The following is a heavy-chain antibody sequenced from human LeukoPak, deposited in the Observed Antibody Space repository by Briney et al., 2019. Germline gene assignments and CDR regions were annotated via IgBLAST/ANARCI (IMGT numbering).Heavy chain of an antibody. Sequence: GASVKVSCKASGGTFSSYAISWVRQAPVQGLEWMGRIIPIFGIANYAQKFQGRVTITADKSTSTAYMELSSLRSEDTAVYYCAREAGIQLWSYFDYWGQGTLVTVSS. J-gene: IGHJ4*02. CDR2: IIPIFGIA. V-gene: IGHV1-69*04. CDR3: AREAGIQLWSYFDY. CDR1: GGTFSSYA. D-gene: IGHD5-18*01.